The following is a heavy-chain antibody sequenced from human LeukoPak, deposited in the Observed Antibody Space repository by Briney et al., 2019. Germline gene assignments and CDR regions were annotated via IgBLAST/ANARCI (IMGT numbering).Heavy chain of an antibody. J-gene: IGHJ4*02. Sequence: GASVKVSCKASGYTFTGYYMHWVRQAPGQGLEWMGWINPNSGGTNYALKFQGRVTMTRDTSISTAYMELSRLRSDDTAVYYCARVSDFWSGYEYLGYWGQGTLVTVSS. D-gene: IGHD3-3*01. CDR1: GYTFTGYY. CDR3: ARVSDFWSGYEYLGY. V-gene: IGHV1-2*02. CDR2: INPNSGGT.